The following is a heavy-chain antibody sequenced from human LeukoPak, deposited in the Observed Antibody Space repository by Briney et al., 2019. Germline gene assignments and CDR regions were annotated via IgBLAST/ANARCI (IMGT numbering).Heavy chain of an antibody. J-gene: IGHJ4*02. CDR2: INPSGGST. V-gene: IGHV1-46*01. CDR1: GYTFTGYY. D-gene: IGHD3-3*01. CDR3: ARSASTIFGVVRVPTH. Sequence: GASVKVSCKASGYTFTGYYMHWVRQAPGQGLEWMGWINPSGGSTSYAQKFQGRVTMTRDMSTSTVYMELSSLRSEDTAVYYCARSASTIFGVVRVPTHWGQGTLVTVSS.